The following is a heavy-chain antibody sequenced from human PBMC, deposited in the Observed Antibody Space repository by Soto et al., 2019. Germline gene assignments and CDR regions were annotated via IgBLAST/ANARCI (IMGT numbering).Heavy chain of an antibody. V-gene: IGHV1-3*01. D-gene: IGHD3-10*01. CDR1: GYTFTSYA. CDR2: INAGNGNT. CDR3: ARDQGWVVDYYGESFDY. J-gene: IGHJ4*02. Sequence: ASVKVSCKASGYTFTSYAMHWVRQAPGQRLEWMGWINAGNGNTKYSQKFQGRVTITRDTSASTAYMELSSLRSEDTAVYYCARDQGWVVDYYGESFDYWGQGTLVTVSS.